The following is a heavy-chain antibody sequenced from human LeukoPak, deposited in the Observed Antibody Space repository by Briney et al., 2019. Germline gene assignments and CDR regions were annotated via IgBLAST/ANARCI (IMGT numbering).Heavy chain of an antibody. CDR2: IYTSGST. V-gene: IGHV4-61*02. Sequence: SETLSLTCTVSGGSISSDSYYWSWIRQPAGKGLEWFGRIYTSGSTNYNPSLKSRVTISVDTSKNQFSLTLSSVTAADTAVYYCARTITVAGKYYFDYWGQGTLVTVSS. CDR1: GGSISSDSYY. J-gene: IGHJ4*02. D-gene: IGHD6-19*01. CDR3: ARTITVAGKYYFDY.